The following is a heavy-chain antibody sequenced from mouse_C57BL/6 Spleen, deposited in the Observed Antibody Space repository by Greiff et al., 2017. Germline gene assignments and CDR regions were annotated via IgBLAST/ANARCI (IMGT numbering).Heavy chain of an antibody. Sequence: QVQLQQPGAELVKPGASVKLSCKASGYTFTSYWMHWVKQRPGRGLEWIGRIDPNSGGTKYNEKFKSKATLTVDKPSSTAYMPLSSLTSEDSAVYYCARSDGYYAMDYWGQGTSVTVSS. CDR2: IDPNSGGT. V-gene: IGHV1-72*01. CDR3: ARSDGYYAMDY. D-gene: IGHD2-3*01. CDR1: GYTFTSYW. J-gene: IGHJ4*01.